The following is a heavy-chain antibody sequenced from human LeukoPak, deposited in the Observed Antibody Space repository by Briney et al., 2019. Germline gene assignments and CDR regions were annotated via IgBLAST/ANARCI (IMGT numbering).Heavy chain of an antibody. CDR2: ISSSSSTI. CDR1: GFTFSSYS. CDR3: AREDRIRENFDY. Sequence: GGSLRLSCAASGFTFSSYSMNWVRQAPGKGLEWVSRISSSSSTIYYADSVKGRFTISRDNAKDSLYLQMNSLRDEDTAVYYCAREDRIRENFDYWGQGTLVTVSS. J-gene: IGHJ4*02. V-gene: IGHV3-48*02.